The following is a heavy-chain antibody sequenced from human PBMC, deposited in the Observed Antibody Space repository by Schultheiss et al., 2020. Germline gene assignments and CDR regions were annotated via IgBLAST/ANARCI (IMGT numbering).Heavy chain of an antibody. CDR1: GFTFSSYE. V-gene: IGHV3-48*03. CDR2: VHPSSNII. Sequence: GESLKISCAASGFTFSSYEMNWVRQAPGKGLEWVSFVHPSSNIIDYADSVKGRFTISRDNAKNSLYLQMNGLRAEDTAVYYCARSLPVRGVTFDYWGQGTLVTVSS. J-gene: IGHJ4*02. D-gene: IGHD3-10*01. CDR3: ARSLPVRGVTFDY.